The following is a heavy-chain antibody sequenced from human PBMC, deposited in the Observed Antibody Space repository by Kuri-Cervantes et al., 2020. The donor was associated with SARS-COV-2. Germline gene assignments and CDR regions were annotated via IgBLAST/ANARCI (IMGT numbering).Heavy chain of an antibody. CDR1: GFTFSSYA. Sequence: GGSLRLSCAASGFTFSSYAMHWVRQAPGKGLEWVALISYDGTSKFYADSVKGRFAISRDNSRNTLYLQMNSLRAEDTAVFYCARPDCTINGVCFMDVWGQGTTVTVSS. D-gene: IGHD2-8*01. CDR3: ARPDCTINGVCFMDV. CDR2: ISYDGTSK. J-gene: IGHJ6*02. V-gene: IGHV3-30*09.